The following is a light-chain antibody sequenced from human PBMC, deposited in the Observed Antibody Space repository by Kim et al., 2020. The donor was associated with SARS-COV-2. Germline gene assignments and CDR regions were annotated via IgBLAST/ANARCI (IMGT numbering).Light chain of an antibody. Sequence: ASVGDRVTITCRASQSISSYLAWYQQKPGKAPELLIYKASILESGVPSRFSGSGSGTEFTFTISSLQPDDFASFYCQQYKTSPWTFGQGTKVDIK. J-gene: IGKJ1*01. CDR2: KAS. CDR3: QQYKTSPWT. V-gene: IGKV1-5*03. CDR1: QSISSY.